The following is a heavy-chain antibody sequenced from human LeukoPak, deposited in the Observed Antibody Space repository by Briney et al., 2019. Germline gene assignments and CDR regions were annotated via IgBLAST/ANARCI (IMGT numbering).Heavy chain of an antibody. Sequence: PGGSLRLSYAASRFSFSDYGMHWVRQAPGKGLEWVAFIRYDGSNQYYADFVKGRFTISRDNSKNTLYLQMGSLRAEDMAVYYCARGGVVPAAMEYWGQGTLVTVSS. D-gene: IGHD2-2*01. CDR1: RFSFSDYG. J-gene: IGHJ4*02. CDR2: IRYDGSNQ. CDR3: ARGGVVPAAMEY. V-gene: IGHV3-30*02.